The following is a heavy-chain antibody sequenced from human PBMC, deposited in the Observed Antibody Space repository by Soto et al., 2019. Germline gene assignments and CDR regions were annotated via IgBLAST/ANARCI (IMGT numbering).Heavy chain of an antibody. CDR1: GFTFSSYW. CDR3: ARGPYYYYGMDV. V-gene: IGHV3-74*01. J-gene: IGHJ6*02. Sequence: GGSLRLSCAASGFTFSSYWMHWVRQAPGKGLVWVSRINSDGSSTSYADSVKGRFTISRDNAKNTLYLQTNSLRAEDTAVYYCARGPYYYYGMDVWGQGTTVTVSS. CDR2: INSDGSST.